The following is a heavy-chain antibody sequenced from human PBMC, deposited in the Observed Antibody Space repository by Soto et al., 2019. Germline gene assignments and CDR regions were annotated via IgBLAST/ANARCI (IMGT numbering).Heavy chain of an antibody. J-gene: IGHJ3*02. CDR1: GFTFSSYA. CDR3: ARDGDEGAFDI. V-gene: IGHV3-30-3*01. CDR2: ISYDGSNK. Sequence: QVQVVESGGGVVQPGRSLRLSCAASGFTFSSYAMHWVRQAPGKGLEWVAVISYDGSNKYYADSVKGQFTISRDNSKNTLYLQMNSLRAEDTAVYYCARDGDEGAFDIWGQGTMVTVSS.